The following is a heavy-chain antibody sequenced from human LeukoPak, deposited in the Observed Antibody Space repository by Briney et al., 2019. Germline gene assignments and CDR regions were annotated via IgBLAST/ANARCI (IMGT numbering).Heavy chain of an antibody. CDR1: GFTFSSYG. Sequence: GRSLRLSCAASGFTFSSYGMHWVRQAPGKGLEWVAVISYDGSNKYYADSVKGRFTISRDDSKNMLYLQMNSLKIEDTAMYYCAKMEGAMDVWGLGTTVTVSS. D-gene: IGHD3-3*01. J-gene: IGHJ6*02. CDR2: ISYDGSNK. CDR3: AKMEGAMDV. V-gene: IGHV3-30*18.